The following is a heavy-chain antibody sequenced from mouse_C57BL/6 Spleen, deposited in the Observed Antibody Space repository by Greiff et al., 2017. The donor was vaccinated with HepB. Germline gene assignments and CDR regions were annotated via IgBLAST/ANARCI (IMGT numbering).Heavy chain of an antibody. V-gene: IGHV1-50*01. CDR1: GYTFTSYW. CDR2: IDPSDSYT. CDR3: ARREIYYDYFGYFDG. Sequence: QVQLQQPGAELVKPGASVKLSCKASGYTFTSYWMQWVKQRPGQGLEWIGEIDPSDSYTNYNQKFKGKATLTVDTSSSAAYMQLSSLTSEDSAVYYCARREIYYDYFGYFDGWGTGTTVTVSS. D-gene: IGHD2-4*01. J-gene: IGHJ1*03.